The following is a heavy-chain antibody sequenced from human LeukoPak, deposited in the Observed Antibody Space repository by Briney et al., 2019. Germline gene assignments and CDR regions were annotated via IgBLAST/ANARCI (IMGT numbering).Heavy chain of an antibody. Sequence: GGSLRLSCAASGFTFSSYAMHWVRQAPGKGLEWVAVISYDGSNKYYADSVKGRFTISRDSSKNTLYLQMNSLRAEDTAVYYCARDRDGYVWGSYRYFFGYWGQGTLVTVSS. V-gene: IGHV3-30-3*01. CDR2: ISYDGSNK. J-gene: IGHJ4*02. CDR1: GFTFSSYA. D-gene: IGHD3-16*02. CDR3: ARDRDGYVWGSYRYFFGY.